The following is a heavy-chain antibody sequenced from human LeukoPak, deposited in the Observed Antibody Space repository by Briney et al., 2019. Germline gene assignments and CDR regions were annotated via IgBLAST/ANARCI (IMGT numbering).Heavy chain of an antibody. J-gene: IGHJ4*02. CDR3: AKDGVGSRYCSSTSCYFFDY. V-gene: IGHV3-9*01. Sequence: GGSLRLSCAVSGFTFDDYDMHWVRQAPGKGLEWVSGISWNSGSIGYADSVKGRFTISRDNAKNSLYLQMNSLRAEDTAVYYCAKDGVGSRYCSSTSCYFFDYWGQGTLVTVSS. D-gene: IGHD2-2*01. CDR2: ISWNSGSI. CDR1: GFTFDDYD.